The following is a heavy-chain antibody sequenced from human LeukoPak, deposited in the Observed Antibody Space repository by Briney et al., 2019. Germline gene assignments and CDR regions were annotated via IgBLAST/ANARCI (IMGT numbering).Heavy chain of an antibody. J-gene: IGHJ4*02. Sequence: SVRVSCKASGGTFSSYAISWVRQAPGQGLEWMGRIIPILGIANYAQKFQGRVTITADKSTSTAYMELSSLRSEDTAVYYCATESSSPLSLVVYWGQGTLVTVSS. V-gene: IGHV1-69*04. CDR3: ATESSSPLSLVVY. CDR2: IIPILGIA. D-gene: IGHD6-13*01. CDR1: GGTFSSYA.